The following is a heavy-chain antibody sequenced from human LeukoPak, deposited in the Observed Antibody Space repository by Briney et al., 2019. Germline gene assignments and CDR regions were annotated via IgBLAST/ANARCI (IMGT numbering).Heavy chain of an antibody. V-gene: IGHV3-30*04. Sequence: GGSLRLSCAASGFTFSSYAMHWVRQAPGKGLEWVAVISYDGSNKYYADSAKGRFTISRDNSKNTLYLQMNSLRAEDTAVYYCARVNVGTARGAFDIWGQGTMVTVSS. CDR2: ISYDGSNK. J-gene: IGHJ3*02. D-gene: IGHD5-18*01. CDR1: GFTFSSYA. CDR3: ARVNVGTARGAFDI.